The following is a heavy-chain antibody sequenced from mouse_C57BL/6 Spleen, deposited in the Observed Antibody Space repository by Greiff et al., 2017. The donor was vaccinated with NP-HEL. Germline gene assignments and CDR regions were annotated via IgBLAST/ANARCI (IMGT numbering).Heavy chain of an antibody. J-gene: IGHJ2*01. CDR3: ARSPYYFDY. CDR2: INPNNGGT. V-gene: IGHV1-22*01. CDR1: GYTFTDYN. Sequence: EVKLMESGPELVKPGASVKMSCKASGYTFTDYNMHWVKQSHGKSLEWIGYINPNNGGTSYNQKFKGKATLTVNKSSSTAYMELRSLTSEDSAVYYCARSPYYFDYWGQGTTLTVSS.